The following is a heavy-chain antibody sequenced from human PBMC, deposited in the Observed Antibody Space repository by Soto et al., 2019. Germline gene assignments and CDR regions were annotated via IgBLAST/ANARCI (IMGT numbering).Heavy chain of an antibody. Sequence: EVQLLESGGGLVQPGGSLRLSCAASGFTFSNYAMSWVRQAPGKGLDWVSTISVPDGSTYYADSVKGRFTISRDNSKNTLYLQMNSVRAEDTAMYYGAKRSLSPHCDGGSCYSPCDYWGQGTLVTVSS. V-gene: IGHV3-23*01. CDR1: GFTFSNYA. D-gene: IGHD2-15*01. CDR3: AKRSLSPHCDGGSCYSPCDY. CDR2: ISVPDGST. J-gene: IGHJ4*02.